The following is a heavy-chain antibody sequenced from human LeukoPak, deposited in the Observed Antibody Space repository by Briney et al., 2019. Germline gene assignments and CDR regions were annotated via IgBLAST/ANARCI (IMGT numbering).Heavy chain of an antibody. CDR1: GFTFSRYG. V-gene: IGHV3-33*01. CDR2: IWYDGTKN. J-gene: IGHJ6*02. CDR3: ARDVMSGGGYDPHYGMDV. D-gene: IGHD5-12*01. Sequence: GGSLRLSCAASGFTFSRYGMHWVRQAPGKGLEWVAGIWYDGTKNYYGDSVKGRFTVSRDNSKNTLYLEMNSLRAEDTAVYYCARDVMSGGGYDPHYGMDVWGQGTTVTVSS.